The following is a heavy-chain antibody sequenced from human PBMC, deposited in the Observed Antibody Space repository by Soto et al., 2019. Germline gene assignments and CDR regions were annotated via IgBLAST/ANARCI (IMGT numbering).Heavy chain of an antibody. D-gene: IGHD2-15*01. V-gene: IGHV1-18*01. CDR2: ISAYNGFT. Sequence: QVQLVQSGGEVKPPGASVNVSCKASGYTFSNYGISWVRQAPGQGLEWMGWISAYNGFTNYAQKLQDRVTLTTDTSTITAYIELRSLRSDDTAVYYCAIVGPPNLSGGYDYCGQGTLVTVSS. CDR1: GYTFSNYG. CDR3: AIVGPPNLSGGYDY. J-gene: IGHJ4*02.